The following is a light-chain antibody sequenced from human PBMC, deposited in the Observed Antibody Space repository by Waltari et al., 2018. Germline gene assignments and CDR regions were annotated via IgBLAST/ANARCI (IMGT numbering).Light chain of an antibody. CDR2: DTY. J-gene: IGKJ2*01. CDR3: HQRNNWPRT. Sequence: EVGLTQSPATLSLAPGARVTLSCRATQPIGAYLARFQQKPGQTPTLLLYDTYYRATGVPARFIGGRSGTDFTLTIDILEPEDSAVYYCHQRNNWPRTFGWGTHIEIK. V-gene: IGKV3-11*01. CDR1: QPIGAY.